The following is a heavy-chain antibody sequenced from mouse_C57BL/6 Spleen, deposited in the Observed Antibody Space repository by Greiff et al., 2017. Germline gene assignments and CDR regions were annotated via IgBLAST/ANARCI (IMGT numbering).Heavy chain of an antibody. V-gene: IGHV1-55*01. J-gene: IGHJ4*01. CDR2: IYPGSGST. CDR1: GYTFTSYW. D-gene: IGHD6-1*01. Sequence: QVKLKQPGAELVKPGASVKMSCKASGYTFTSYWITWVKQRPGQGLEWIGDIYPGSGSTNYHEKFQSKATLTVAPSASTAYLQLSSLTSEDSAVYYCARGALLWGMGYWGQGTSVTFSS. CDR3: ARGALLWGMGY.